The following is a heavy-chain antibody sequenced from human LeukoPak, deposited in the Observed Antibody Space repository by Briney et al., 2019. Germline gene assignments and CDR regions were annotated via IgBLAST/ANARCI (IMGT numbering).Heavy chain of an antibody. CDR1: GFSFDDYA. V-gene: IGHV3-9*01. CDR2: ISWNSGSI. CDR3: AKGLDYSIFSSFDY. J-gene: IGHJ4*02. Sequence: PGRSLRLSCAASGFSFDDYAMHWVRQAPGKGLEWVSGISWNSGSIGYADSVKGRFTISRDNAKKSLYLQMNSLRAEDTALYYCAKGLDYSIFSSFDYWGQGTLVTVSS. D-gene: IGHD3/OR15-3a*01.